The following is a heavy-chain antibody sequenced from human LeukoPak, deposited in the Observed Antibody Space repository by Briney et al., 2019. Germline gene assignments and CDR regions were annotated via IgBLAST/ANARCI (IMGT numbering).Heavy chain of an antibody. CDR2: IYPGDSDT. D-gene: IGHD6-19*01. CDR1: GYSFTSYW. Sequence: GESLKISCKGSGYSFTSYWIGWVRQMPGKGLEWMGIIYPGDSDTRYSPSFQGQVTISADKSISTAYLQWSSLKASDTAMYYCARPVGTVAAQYEAFDIWGQGTMVTVSS. V-gene: IGHV5-51*01. J-gene: IGHJ3*02. CDR3: ARPVGTVAAQYEAFDI.